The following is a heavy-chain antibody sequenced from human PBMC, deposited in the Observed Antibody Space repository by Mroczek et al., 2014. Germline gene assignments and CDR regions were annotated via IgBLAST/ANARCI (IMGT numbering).Heavy chain of an antibody. CDR2: IKQDGSEK. Sequence: EVQLVESGGGLVQPGGSLRLSCAASGFTFSSYWMSWVRQAPGKGLEWVANIKQDGSEKYYVDSVKGRFTISRDNAKNSLYLQMNSLRAEDTAVYYCARDRYFSDGYNPEVATTWGQGTLVTVSS. CDR3: ARDRYFSDGYNPEVATT. J-gene: IGHJ4*02. V-gene: IGHV3-7*01. D-gene: IGHD5-24*01. CDR1: GFTFSSYW.